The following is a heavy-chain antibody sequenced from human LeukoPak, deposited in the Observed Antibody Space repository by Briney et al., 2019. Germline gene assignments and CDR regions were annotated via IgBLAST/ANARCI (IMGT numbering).Heavy chain of an antibody. D-gene: IGHD1/OR15-1a*01. Sequence: GASVKVSFTASVYTFTHYYMHWVRQAPGQGLEWVGWINPNSGRTNYAQKFQDRVTMTRDTSNNTSYMDLSSLTSDDTAVYYCAREFRTTTWSYDAFDLWGQGTMVTVSS. J-gene: IGHJ3*01. CDR1: VYTFTHYY. CDR3: AREFRTTTWSYDAFDL. CDR2: INPNSGRT. V-gene: IGHV1-2*02.